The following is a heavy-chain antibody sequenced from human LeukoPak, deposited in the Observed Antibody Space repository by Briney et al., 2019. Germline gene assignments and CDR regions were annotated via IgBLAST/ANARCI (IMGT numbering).Heavy chain of an antibody. CDR1: GFIFSSYS. J-gene: IGHJ3*02. CDR2: ISSSSTTI. CDR3: ARGRGIVDEAFDI. Sequence: GGSLRLSCAASGFIFSSYSMNWVRQAPGKGLEWISYISSSSTTIYYADSVKGRITISRDNAKNSLYLQMNSLRAEDTAVYYCARGRGIVDEAFDIWGQGTMVTVSS. V-gene: IGHV3-48*04. D-gene: IGHD2-21*01.